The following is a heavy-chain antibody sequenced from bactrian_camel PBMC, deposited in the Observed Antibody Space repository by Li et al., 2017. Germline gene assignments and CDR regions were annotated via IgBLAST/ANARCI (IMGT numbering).Heavy chain of an antibody. Sequence: QVQLVESGGGSVQSGGSLRLSCAASGYTISRACMGWFRQAPGKEREGVAALYTGGGTPYYADSVKGRFTISRDNAKNTTYLELDSLKIEDMAMYYCAPTAGAVDFGYWGQGTQVTVS. V-gene: IGHV3S1*01. CDR3: APTAGAVDFGY. CDR1: GYTISRAC. D-gene: IGHD1*01. J-gene: IGHJ6*01. CDR2: LYTGGGTP.